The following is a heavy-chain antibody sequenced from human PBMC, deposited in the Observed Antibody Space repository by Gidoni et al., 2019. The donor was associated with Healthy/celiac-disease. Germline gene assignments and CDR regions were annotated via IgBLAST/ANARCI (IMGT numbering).Heavy chain of an antibody. D-gene: IGHD2-15*01. CDR3: SGSGYYYYGMDV. Sequence: EVQLVESGGGLVQPGGSLRLSCAASGFTFSSYSMNWVRQAPGKGLEWVSYISSSSSTIYYADSVKGRFTISRDNAKNSLYLQMNSLRAEDTAVYLCSGSGYYYYGMDVWGQGTTVTVSS. CDR2: ISSSSSTI. CDR1: GFTFSSYS. V-gene: IGHV3-48*04. J-gene: IGHJ6*02.